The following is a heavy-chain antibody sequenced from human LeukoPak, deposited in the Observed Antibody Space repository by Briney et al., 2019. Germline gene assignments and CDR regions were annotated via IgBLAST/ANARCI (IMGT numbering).Heavy chain of an antibody. J-gene: IGHJ4*02. D-gene: IGHD1-1*01. CDR2: ISYDGSNK. CDR1: GFTFSSYG. CDR3: ANAPGNGYYFDY. V-gene: IGHV3-30*18. Sequence: GGSLRLSCAASGFTFSSYGMHWVRQAPGKGLEWVAVISYDGSNKYYADTVKGRFTISRDNSKNTLYLQMNSLRAEDTAVYYCANAPGNGYYFDYWGQGTLVTVSS.